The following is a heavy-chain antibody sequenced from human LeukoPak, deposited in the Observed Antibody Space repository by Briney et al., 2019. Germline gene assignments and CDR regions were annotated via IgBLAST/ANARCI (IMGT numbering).Heavy chain of an antibody. Sequence: GGSLRLSCAASGFTVSSNYMSWVRQAPGKGLEWVSYISSGGSTIYYADSVRGRFTISRDTAKNSLYLEMNSLRDEDTAMYYCVRGDQEASEPAFDYWGQGTLVTVSS. CDR1: GFTVSSNY. D-gene: IGHD1-14*01. CDR3: VRGDQEASEPAFDY. J-gene: IGHJ4*02. V-gene: IGHV3-48*02. CDR2: ISSGGSTI.